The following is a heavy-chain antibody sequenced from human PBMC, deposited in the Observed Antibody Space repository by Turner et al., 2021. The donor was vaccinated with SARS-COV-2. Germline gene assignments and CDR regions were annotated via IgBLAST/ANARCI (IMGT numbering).Heavy chain of an antibody. V-gene: IGHV4-59*01. D-gene: IGHD6-19*01. CDR1: GGSFSSYY. CDR3: ARDGCSGWDGGGMDD. J-gene: IGHJ6*02. Sequence: QVQLQQSGPGLVKPSETLSLTCTVSGGSFSSYYWSWIRQPPGKGLEWIGYIHYSGSTNYNHTLKSRGTITVETYKNQYYLKLSSVTAADTAVYYCARDGCSGWDGGGMDDWGQGTTVTVSS. CDR2: IHYSGST.